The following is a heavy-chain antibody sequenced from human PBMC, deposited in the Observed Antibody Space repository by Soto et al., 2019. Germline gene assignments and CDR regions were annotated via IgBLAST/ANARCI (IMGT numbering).Heavy chain of an antibody. CDR1: GFTFSGYW. Sequence: EVQLVESGGGLVQPGGSLRLSCAASGFTFSGYWMSWVRQAPGKGLEWVANIKHDGSEKYYVDSVKGRFIISRDNAKSSLYLQMNSLRAEDTAVYYCARDDLLRGFTAFGPNWGQGTLVTVSS. CDR3: ARDDLLRGFTAFGPN. J-gene: IGHJ4*02. D-gene: IGHD3-10*01. V-gene: IGHV3-7*05. CDR2: IKHDGSEK.